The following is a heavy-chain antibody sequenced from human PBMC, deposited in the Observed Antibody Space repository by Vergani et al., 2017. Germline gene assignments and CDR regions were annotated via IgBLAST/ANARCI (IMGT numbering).Heavy chain of an antibody. Sequence: VQLLESGAEVKKPGASVKVSCKASGYTFTSYDINWVRQATGQGLEWMGWMNPNSGNTGYAQKFQGRVTMTRNTSISTAYMELSSLRSEDTAVYYCARGYPPTAMDYYYGMDVWGQGTTVTVSS. CDR2: MNPNSGNT. CDR3: ARGYPPTAMDYYYGMDV. V-gene: IGHV1-8*01. J-gene: IGHJ6*02. CDR1: GYTFTSYD. D-gene: IGHD5-18*01.